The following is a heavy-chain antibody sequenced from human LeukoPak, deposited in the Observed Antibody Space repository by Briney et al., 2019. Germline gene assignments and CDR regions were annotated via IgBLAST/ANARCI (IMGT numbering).Heavy chain of an antibody. CDR2: IYYSGST. CDR1: GGSISSSSYY. D-gene: IGHD6-13*01. J-gene: IGHJ4*02. Sequence: SETLSLTCTVSGGSISSSSYYWGWIRQPPGKGLEWIGSIYYSGSTSYNPSLKSRVTISVDTSKNQFSLKLSSVTAADTAVYYCARTPYIAAAGYFDYWGQGTLVTVSS. CDR3: ARTPYIAAAGYFDY. V-gene: IGHV4-39*07.